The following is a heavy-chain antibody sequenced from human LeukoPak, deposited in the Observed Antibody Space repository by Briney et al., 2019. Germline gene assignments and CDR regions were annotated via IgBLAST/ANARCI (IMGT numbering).Heavy chain of an antibody. J-gene: IGHJ4*02. D-gene: IGHD3-3*01. V-gene: IGHV3-23*01. CDR2: ISGSDGST. CDR3: ARVTIFGVDY. Sequence: GGSLRLSCAASGFTFSSYAMSWVRQAPGKGLEWVSVISGSDGSTYYADSVKGRFAISRDNSKNTLYLQMNSLRAEDTAVYYCARVTIFGVDYWGQGTLVTVSS. CDR1: GFTFSSYA.